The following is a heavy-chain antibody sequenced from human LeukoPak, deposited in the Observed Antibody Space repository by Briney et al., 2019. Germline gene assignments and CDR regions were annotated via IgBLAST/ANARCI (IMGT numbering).Heavy chain of an antibody. J-gene: IGHJ6*02. CDR3: AREGYCSGGFCYSRAMDYYYYYYSMDV. D-gene: IGHD2-15*01. CDR2: IWYDGSNK. V-gene: IGHV3-33*01. CDR1: GFTFSSYG. Sequence: GGSLRLSCAASGFTFSSYGMHWVRQAPGKGLEWVAVIWYDGSNKDYADSVKGRFTISRDNSKNTMYLQMNSLRAEDTVVYYCAREGYCSGGFCYSRAMDYYYYYYSMDVWGQGTTVTVSS.